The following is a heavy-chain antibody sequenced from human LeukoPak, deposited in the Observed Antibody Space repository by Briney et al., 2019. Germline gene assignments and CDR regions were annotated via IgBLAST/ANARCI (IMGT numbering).Heavy chain of an antibody. Sequence: GGSLRLSCAASGFTFNIYWMAWVRQAPGKGLEWVANIEQDGSTKYYADSVKGRFTTSRDNAKNSLYLQMNSLRAEDTAVYYCARDYDGNLEYWGQGTPVTVSS. CDR2: IEQDGSTK. CDR1: GFTFNIYW. CDR3: ARDYDGNLEY. J-gene: IGHJ4*02. V-gene: IGHV3-7*01. D-gene: IGHD4-23*01.